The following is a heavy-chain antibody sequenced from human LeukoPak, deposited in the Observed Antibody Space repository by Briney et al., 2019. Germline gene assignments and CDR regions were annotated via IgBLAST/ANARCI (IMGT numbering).Heavy chain of an antibody. CDR3: ARVAAAGRWDY. CDR2: ISYDGSNK. J-gene: IGHJ4*02. V-gene: IGHV3-30-3*01. Sequence: GGSLRLSCAASGFTFSSYAMHWVRQAPGKGLEWVAVISYDGSNKYYADSVKGRFTISRDNSKNTLYLQMNSLRAEDTAVYYCARVAAAGRWDYWGQGTLVTVSS. D-gene: IGHD6-13*01. CDR1: GFTFSSYA.